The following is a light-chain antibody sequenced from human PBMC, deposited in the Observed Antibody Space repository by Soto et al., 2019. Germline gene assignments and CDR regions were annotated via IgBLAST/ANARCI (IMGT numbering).Light chain of an antibody. CDR3: GSYAGSNIWV. J-gene: IGLJ1*01. Sequence: QSVLTQPPSASGSPGQSVTISCTGTSSDIGSYKYVSWYQQHPGKAPQVMIYEVSKRPSGAPDRFSGSKSGNTASLNVSGLQAEDEDDYYCGSYAGSNIWVFGTGTKVTVL. V-gene: IGLV2-8*01. CDR2: EVS. CDR1: SSDIGSYKY.